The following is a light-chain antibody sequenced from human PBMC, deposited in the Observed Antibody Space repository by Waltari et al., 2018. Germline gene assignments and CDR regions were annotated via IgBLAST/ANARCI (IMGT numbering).Light chain of an antibody. J-gene: IGKJ1*01. V-gene: IGKV1-5*03. CDR1: QSINSW. CDR3: HQYKTYAWT. Sequence: DIQMTQSPSTLSASVGDRVTITCRASQSINSWLAWYQHKPGEAPKLLIYKGSSLESGVPSRFSGSGSGTEFTLTISSLQPDDFASYYCHQYKTYAWTFGQGTKVEIK. CDR2: KGS.